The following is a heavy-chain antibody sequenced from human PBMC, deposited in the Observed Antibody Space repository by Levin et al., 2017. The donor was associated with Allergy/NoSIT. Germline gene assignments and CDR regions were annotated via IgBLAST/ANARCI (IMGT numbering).Heavy chain of an antibody. V-gene: IGHV3-23*01. CDR3: VKSDGFYRYYFDY. J-gene: IGHJ4*02. CDR1: GFTFNSYV. Sequence: GESLKISCAASGFTFNSYVMSWVRQAPGKGLEWVSSISPSGGNTWHADSVKGQFTISRDNSKNILSLQMNSLRDDDTAEYFCVKSDGFYRYYFDYWGQGTLVTVSS. CDR2: ISPSGGNT. D-gene: IGHD3-3*01.